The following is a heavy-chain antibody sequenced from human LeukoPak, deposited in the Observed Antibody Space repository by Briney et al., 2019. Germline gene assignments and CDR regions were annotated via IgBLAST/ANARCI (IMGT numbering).Heavy chain of an antibody. V-gene: IGHV3-23*01. Sequence: QPGGSLRLSCAASRFTFSSYAMSWVRQGPERGLEWVSTISGSGDSIYYADSVRGRFTISRDNSKNTLYLEVNSLRADDTAIYYCAENPTHAAAGIYFDCWGQGTLVTVSS. CDR3: AENPTHAAAGIYFDC. CDR1: RFTFSSYA. D-gene: IGHD6-13*01. J-gene: IGHJ4*02. CDR2: ISGSGDSI.